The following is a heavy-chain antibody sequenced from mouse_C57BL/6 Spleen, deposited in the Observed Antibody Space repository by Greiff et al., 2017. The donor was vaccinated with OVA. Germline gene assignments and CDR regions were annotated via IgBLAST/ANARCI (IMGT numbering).Heavy chain of an antibody. Sequence: QVHVKQPGAELVKPGASVKMSCKASGYTFTSYWITWVKQRPGQGLEWIGDIYPGSGSTNYNEKFKSKATLTVDTSSSTAYMQLSSLTSEDSAVYYCARSGDYDAWFAYWGQGTLVTVSA. CDR2: IYPGSGST. J-gene: IGHJ3*01. CDR1: GYTFTSYW. V-gene: IGHV1-55*01. D-gene: IGHD2-4*01. CDR3: ARSGDYDAWFAY.